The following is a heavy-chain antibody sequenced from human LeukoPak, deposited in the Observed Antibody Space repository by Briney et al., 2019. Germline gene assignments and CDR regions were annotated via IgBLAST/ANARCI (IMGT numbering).Heavy chain of an antibody. J-gene: IGHJ4*02. V-gene: IGHV3-53*05. CDR1: GFTVSSNY. CDR2: IYSGGST. Sequence: GGSLRLSCAASGFTVSSNYMSWVRQAPGKGLEWVSVIYSGGSTYYADSVKGRFTISRDNAKNSLYLQMNSLRAEDTALYYCAKGDPYGDYEGFDYWGQGTLVTVSS. CDR3: AKGDPYGDYEGFDY. D-gene: IGHD4-17*01.